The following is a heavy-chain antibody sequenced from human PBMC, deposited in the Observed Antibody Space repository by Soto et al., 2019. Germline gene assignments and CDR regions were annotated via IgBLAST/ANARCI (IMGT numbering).Heavy chain of an antibody. J-gene: IGHJ6*03. D-gene: IGHD2-2*01. Sequence: ASVKVTCKASGYTFTSYDINWVRQATGQGLEWMGWMNPNSGNTGYAQKFQGGVTMTRNTSISTAYMELSSLRSEDTAVYYCARQSVVVPAATNYGHYYYYYYMDVWGKGTTVTVSS. CDR3: ARQSVVVPAATNYGHYYYYYYMDV. CDR1: GYTFTSYD. V-gene: IGHV1-8*01. CDR2: MNPNSGNT.